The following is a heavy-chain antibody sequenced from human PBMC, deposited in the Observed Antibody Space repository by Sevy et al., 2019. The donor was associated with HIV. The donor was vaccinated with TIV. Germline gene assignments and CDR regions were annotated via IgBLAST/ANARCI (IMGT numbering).Heavy chain of an antibody. D-gene: IGHD4-17*01. J-gene: IGHJ4*02. CDR3: ASDLWGMTMVTTGAEY. CDR2: ISYDGSNK. CDR1: GFTFSSYA. V-gene: IGHV3-30-3*01. Sequence: GGSLRLSCAASGFTFSSYAMHWVRQAPGKGLEWVAVISYDGSNKYYADSVKGRFTISRDNAKNTLYLQMNSLRAEDTDVYYCASDLWGMTMVTTGAEYWGQGTLVTVSS.